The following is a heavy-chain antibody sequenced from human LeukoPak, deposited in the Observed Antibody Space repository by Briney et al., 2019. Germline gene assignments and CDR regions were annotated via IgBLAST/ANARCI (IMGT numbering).Heavy chain of an antibody. V-gene: IGHV3-48*04. CDR3: ARDIYCSSTSCYTGAFDF. J-gene: IGHJ3*01. Sequence: GGSLRLSCAASGFTFSTYSVNWVRQAPGKGLEWVSYISSSSSTIYYADSVKGRFTISRDNAKNSLYLQMNSLRAEDTAVYYCARDIYCSSTSCYTGAFDFWGQGTMVTVSS. D-gene: IGHD2-2*01. CDR2: ISSSSSTI. CDR1: GFTFSTYS.